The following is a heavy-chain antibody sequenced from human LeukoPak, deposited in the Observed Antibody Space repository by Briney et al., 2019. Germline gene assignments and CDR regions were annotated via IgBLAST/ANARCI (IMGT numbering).Heavy chain of an antibody. CDR1: GFPFSSYA. Sequence: PGGSLPLSGAASGFPFSSYAMSWVRRAPGKGLGWVSAISGSGGSTYYADSVKGRFTISRDNSKNTLYLQMNSLRAEDTAVYYCAKLIRPYCSGGSCYSGTGGYWGQGTLVTVSS. CDR3: AKLIRPYCSGGSCYSGTGGY. J-gene: IGHJ4*02. D-gene: IGHD2-15*01. V-gene: IGHV3-23*01. CDR2: ISGSGGST.